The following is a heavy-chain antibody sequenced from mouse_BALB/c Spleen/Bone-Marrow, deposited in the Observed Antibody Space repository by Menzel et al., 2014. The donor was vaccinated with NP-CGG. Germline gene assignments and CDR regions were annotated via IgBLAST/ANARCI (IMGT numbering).Heavy chain of an antibody. Sequence: EVKLQESGGGLVKPGGSLKLSCAASGFIFSSYAMSWVRQSPEKRLEWVAEISSGGSYTYYPDTVTGRFTISRDNAKNTLYLKMSSLRSGDTAMYYCARDRYGNYPWFAYWGQGTLVTVSA. CDR3: ARDRYGNYPWFAY. CDR2: ISSGGSYT. D-gene: IGHD2-10*02. J-gene: IGHJ3*01. CDR1: GFIFSSYA. V-gene: IGHV5-9-4*01.